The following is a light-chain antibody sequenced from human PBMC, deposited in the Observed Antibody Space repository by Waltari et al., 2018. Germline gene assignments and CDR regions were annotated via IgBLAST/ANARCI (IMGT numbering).Light chain of an antibody. V-gene: IGKV3-15*01. J-gene: IGKJ1*01. CDR1: QSIRSN. Sequence: EIGMTQSPATLSVFPGERANLSCRASQSIRSNLAWYQLKPGQAPRLLIYGASTRATGLPARFSGSGSGTEFTLTISSLQSEDFAVYFCQQYDNWLGTFGQGTKVEIK. CDR2: GAS. CDR3: QQYDNWLGT.